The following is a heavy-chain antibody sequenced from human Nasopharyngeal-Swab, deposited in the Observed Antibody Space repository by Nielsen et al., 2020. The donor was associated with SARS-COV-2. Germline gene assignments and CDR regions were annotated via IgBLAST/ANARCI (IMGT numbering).Heavy chain of an antibody. D-gene: IGHD5-12*01. CDR1: GYTFTSYY. CDR2: INPSGGST. J-gene: IGHJ6*02. V-gene: IGHV1-46*01. CDR3: ARDFLVADIVATIRHYYYGMDV. Sequence: ASVKVSCKASGYTFTSYYMHWVRQAPGQGLEWMGIINPSGGSTSYAQKFQGRVTMTRDTSTRTVYMELSSLRSEDTAVYYCARDFLVADIVATIRHYYYGMDVWGQGTTVTVSS.